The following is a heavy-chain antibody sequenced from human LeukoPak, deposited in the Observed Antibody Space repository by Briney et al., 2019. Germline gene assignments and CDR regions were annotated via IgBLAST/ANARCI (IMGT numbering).Heavy chain of an antibody. CDR2: IGTGGDT. D-gene: IGHD6-6*01. J-gene: IGHJ2*01. CDR3: AREVADSSSWDWSFDP. CDR1: GFSFSISD. Sequence: PGGSLRLSCAASGFSFSISDFHWVRQAAGKGLEWVSAIGTGGDTYYGDSVKDRFTISRENARNSLYLQMNNLRPGDSAAYYCAREVADSSSWDWSFDPWGRGTLVTVSS. V-gene: IGHV3-13*01.